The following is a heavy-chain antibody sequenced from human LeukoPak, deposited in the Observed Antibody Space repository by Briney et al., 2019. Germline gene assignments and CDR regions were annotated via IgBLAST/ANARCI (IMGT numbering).Heavy chain of an antibody. CDR3: ARGQGTVTTH. V-gene: IGHV4-34*01. Sequence: GSLRLSCAVSGITFSSYTMSWVRQPPGKGLEWIGEINHSGNANYNPSLKSRVTISLDMSENHFSLKLTSVTAADTAVYYCARGQGTVTTHWGQGTLVTVSS. CDR1: GITFSSYT. J-gene: IGHJ4*02. CDR2: INHSGNA. D-gene: IGHD4-17*01.